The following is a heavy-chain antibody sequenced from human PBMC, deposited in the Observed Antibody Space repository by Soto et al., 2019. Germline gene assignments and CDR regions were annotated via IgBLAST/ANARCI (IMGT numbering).Heavy chain of an antibody. CDR1: DFTFRNYW. D-gene: IGHD3-16*01. J-gene: IGHJ4*02. V-gene: IGHV3-7*03. CDR3: FGGNGGPQ. CDR2: IKPDGSAT. Sequence: GGSLRLSCATSDFTFRNYWMNWVRQAPGKGLEWVANIKPDGSATNYVDSVKGRFTISRDNVRNSVSLQMNSLRVEDTAVYFCFGGNGGPQWGQGTLVTVSS.